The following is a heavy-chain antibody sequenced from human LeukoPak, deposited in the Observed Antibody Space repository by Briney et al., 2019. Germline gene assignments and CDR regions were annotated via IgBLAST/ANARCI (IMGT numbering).Heavy chain of an antibody. D-gene: IGHD3-10*01. CDR2: IYSSDYI. Sequence: GGSLRLSCAASGFTFSTYDMNWVRQAPGKGLEWVSIIYSSDYIYYADSVKGRFTISRDNSKNTLYLQMNSLRVEDSAVYYCATERPDSRVLDYWGQGLVVTVSS. V-gene: IGHV3-66*01. CDR1: GFTFSTYD. J-gene: IGHJ4*02. CDR3: ATERPDSRVLDY.